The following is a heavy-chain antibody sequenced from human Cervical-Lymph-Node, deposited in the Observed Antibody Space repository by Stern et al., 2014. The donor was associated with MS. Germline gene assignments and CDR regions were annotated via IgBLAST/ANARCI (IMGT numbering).Heavy chain of an antibody. Sequence: QLQLQESGPGLVKPSETLSLTCTVSGGSISSSSYYWGWIRQPPGKGLEWIGRIYYSGSTYYNPSLKSRVTISVHTSKHQFSLKVTSGTAADTAVYYCARHLEWFGGYWGQGTLVTVSS. V-gene: IGHV4-39*01. J-gene: IGHJ4*02. D-gene: IGHD3-10*01. CDR2: IYYSGST. CDR1: GGSISSSSYY. CDR3: ARHLEWFGGY.